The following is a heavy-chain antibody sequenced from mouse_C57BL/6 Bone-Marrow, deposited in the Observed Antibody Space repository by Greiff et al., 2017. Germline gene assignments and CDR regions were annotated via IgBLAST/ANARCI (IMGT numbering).Heavy chain of an antibody. J-gene: IGHJ1*03. V-gene: IGHV5-17*01. Sequence: EVKLMESGGGLVKPGGSLKLSCAASGFTFSDYGMHWVRQAPEKGLEWVAYISSGSSTIYYADTVKGRFTISRDNAKNTLFLQMASLRSEDTARDYCARPYYVSSYGDWYFDVWGTGTTVTVSA. CDR2: ISSGSSTI. CDR3: ARPYYVSSYGDWYFDV. D-gene: IGHD1-1*01. CDR1: GFTFSDYG.